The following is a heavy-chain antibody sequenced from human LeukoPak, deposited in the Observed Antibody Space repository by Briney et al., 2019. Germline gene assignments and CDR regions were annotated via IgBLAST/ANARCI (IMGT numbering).Heavy chain of an antibody. CDR2: IYTSGST. V-gene: IGHV4-4*07. CDR3: ASRSNIVVVPAANPFDY. CDR1: GGSISSYY. Sequence: SETLSLTCTVSGGSISSYYWSWIRQPAGKGLEWIGRIYTSGSTNYNPSLKSRVTMSVDTSKNQFSLKLSSVTAADTAVYYCASRSNIVVVPAANPFDYWGQGTLVTVSS. D-gene: IGHD2-2*01. J-gene: IGHJ4*02.